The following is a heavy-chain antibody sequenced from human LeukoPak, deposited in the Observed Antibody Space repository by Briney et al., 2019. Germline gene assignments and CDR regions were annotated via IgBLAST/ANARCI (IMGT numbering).Heavy chain of an antibody. J-gene: IGHJ4*02. D-gene: IGHD3-22*01. CDR1: GYTFTGYY. CDR3: AMDSSGYPDY. Sequence: ASVKVSCKASGYTFTGYYMHWVRQAPGQGLEWMGWINPNSGGTNYAQKFQGRVTMTRDTSISTAYMELRSLRSDDTAVYYCAMDSSGYPDYWGQGTLVTVSS. V-gene: IGHV1-2*02. CDR2: INPNSGGT.